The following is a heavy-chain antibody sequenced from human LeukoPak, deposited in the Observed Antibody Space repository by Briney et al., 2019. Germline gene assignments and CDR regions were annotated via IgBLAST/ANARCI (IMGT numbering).Heavy chain of an antibody. Sequence: GSLRLSCAASGFTFDNAWMSWVRQPPGKGLEWIGDVNHSGSTNYNPSLESRVTVSVDTSKSQFSLKLSSVTAADTSVYYCARGREVTRDFDYWGQGTLVSVSS. D-gene: IGHD4-11*01. CDR2: VNHSGST. CDR1: GFTFDNAW. V-gene: IGHV4-34*01. J-gene: IGHJ4*02. CDR3: ARGREVTRDFDY.